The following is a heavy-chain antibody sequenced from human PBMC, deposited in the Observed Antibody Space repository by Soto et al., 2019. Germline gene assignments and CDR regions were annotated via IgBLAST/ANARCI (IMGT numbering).Heavy chain of an antibody. CDR1: GFTFSSYA. J-gene: IGHJ4*02. CDR3: AKGPFSYYYDSSGYLDY. V-gene: IGHV3-23*01. CDR2: ISGSGGST. D-gene: IGHD3-22*01. Sequence: GGSLRLSCAASGFTFSSYAMSWVRQAPGKGLEWVSAISGSGGSTYYADSVKGRFTISRDNSKNTLYLQMNSLRAEDTAVYYCAKGPFSYYYDSSGYLDYWGQGTQVTVSS.